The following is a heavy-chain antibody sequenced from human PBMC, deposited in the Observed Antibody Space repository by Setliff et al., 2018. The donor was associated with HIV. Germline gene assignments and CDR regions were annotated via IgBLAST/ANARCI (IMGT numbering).Heavy chain of an antibody. CDR1: GDFFSSDYY. Sequence: PSETLSLTCTVSGDFFSSDYYWGWIRQPPGKGLEWIGSIYYSGSTYYNPPLKSRVTISVDTSKNQFSLKLSSVTAADTAVYYCASQYYDYVWGSYRYGYFDYWGQGTLVTVS. J-gene: IGHJ4*02. CDR2: IYYSGST. CDR3: ASQYYDYVWGSYRYGYFDY. V-gene: IGHV4-39*01. D-gene: IGHD3-16*02.